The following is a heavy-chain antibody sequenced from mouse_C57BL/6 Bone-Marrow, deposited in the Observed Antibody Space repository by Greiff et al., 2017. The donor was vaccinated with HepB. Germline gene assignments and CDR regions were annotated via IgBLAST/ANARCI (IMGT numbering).Heavy chain of an antibody. CDR2: IDPSDSYT. V-gene: IGHV1-69*01. D-gene: IGHD1-1*01. J-gene: IGHJ3*01. Sequence: QVQLQQPGAELVMPGASVKLSCKASGYTFTSYWMHWVKQRPGQGLEWIGEIDPSDSYTNYNQKFKGKSTLTVDKSSSTAYMQLSSLTSEDSAVYYCARRHYYGSGYEAWFAYWGQGTLVTVSA. CDR1: GYTFTSYW. CDR3: ARRHYYGSGYEAWFAY.